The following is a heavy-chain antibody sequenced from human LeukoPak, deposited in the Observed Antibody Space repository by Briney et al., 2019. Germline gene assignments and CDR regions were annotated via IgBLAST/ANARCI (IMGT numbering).Heavy chain of an antibody. CDR2: IYYSGST. CDR3: ARAPQRGDCSGGSCSLGNWFDP. J-gene: IGHJ5*02. D-gene: IGHD2-15*01. CDR1: GGSISSYY. V-gene: IGHV4-59*01. Sequence: SETLSLTCTVSGGSISSYYWSWIRQPPGKGLEWIGYIYYSGSTNYNPSLKSRVTISVDTSKNQFSQKLSSVTAADTAVYYCARAPQRGDCSGGSCSLGNWFDPWGQGTLVTVSS.